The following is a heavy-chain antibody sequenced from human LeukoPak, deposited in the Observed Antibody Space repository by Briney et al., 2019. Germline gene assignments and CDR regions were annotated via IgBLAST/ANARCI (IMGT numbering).Heavy chain of an antibody. V-gene: IGHV1-8*03. Sequence: ASVKVSCKASGYTFTSYDINWVRRATGQGVERMGWMNPKSGNTGYAQKFQGRVTITRNTSISTAYMELSCLRSEDTAVYYCARALAAAGIADWFDPWGQGTLVTVPS. CDR3: ARALAAAGIADWFDP. J-gene: IGHJ5*02. CDR2: MNPKSGNT. D-gene: IGHD6-13*01. CDR1: GYTFTSYD.